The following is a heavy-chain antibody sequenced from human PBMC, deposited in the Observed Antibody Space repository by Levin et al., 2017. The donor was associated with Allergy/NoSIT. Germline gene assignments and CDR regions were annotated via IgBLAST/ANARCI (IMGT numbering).Heavy chain of an antibody. V-gene: IGHV1-2*02. J-gene: IGHJ4*02. Sequence: LGESLKISCKASGYTFTGYYMHWVRQAPGQGLEWMGWINPNSGGTNYAQKFQGRVTMTRDTSISTAYMELSRLRSDDTAVYYCARGEQYYYGSGTQRDFDYWGQGTLVTVSS. D-gene: IGHD3-10*01. CDR2: INPNSGGT. CDR3: ARGEQYYYGSGTQRDFDY. CDR1: GYTFTGYY.